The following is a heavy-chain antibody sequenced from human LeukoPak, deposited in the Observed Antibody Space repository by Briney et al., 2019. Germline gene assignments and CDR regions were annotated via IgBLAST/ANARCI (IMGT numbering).Heavy chain of an antibody. D-gene: IGHD2-15*01. J-gene: IGHJ6*02. V-gene: IGHV4-31*03. CDR2: IYYSGST. Sequence: ASETLSLTCTVSGGSISSGGYYWSWIRQHPGKGLEWIGYIYYSGSTYYNPSLKSRVTISVDTSKNQFSLKLSSVTAADTAVYYCARPVVAATSLYYYYGMDVWGQGTTVTVSS. CDR1: GGSISSGGYY. CDR3: ARPVVAATSLYYYYGMDV.